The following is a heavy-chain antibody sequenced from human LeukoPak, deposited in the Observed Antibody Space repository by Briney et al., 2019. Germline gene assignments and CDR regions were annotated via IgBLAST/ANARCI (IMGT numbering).Heavy chain of an antibody. Sequence: SETLSLTCTVSGGSISSYYWSWIRQPAGKGLEWIGRIYTSGSTNYNPSLKSRVTMSVDTSKNQFSLKLSSVTAADTAVYYCARVRAGFSSGDCYYYMDVWGKGTTVTVSS. J-gene: IGHJ6*03. V-gene: IGHV4-4*07. CDR1: GGSISSYY. CDR2: IYTSGST. D-gene: IGHD3-3*01. CDR3: ARVRAGFSSGDCYYYMDV.